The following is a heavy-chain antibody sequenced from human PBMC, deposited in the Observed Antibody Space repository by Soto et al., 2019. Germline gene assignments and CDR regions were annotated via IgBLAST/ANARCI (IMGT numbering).Heavy chain of an antibody. V-gene: IGHV4-4*07. D-gene: IGHD3-10*01. CDR3: ARTLSGFTYGSRQFYFDY. Sequence: PSETLSLTCNVSGDPITSYFWTWIRQPAGKGLEWIGHVFPGGPTSHNSSLKSRVSMSIDTSKNQFSLTLTSVTAADTAVYYCARTLSGFTYGSRQFYFDYWGQGTPVTVSS. CDR2: VFPGGPT. J-gene: IGHJ4*02. CDR1: GDPITSYF.